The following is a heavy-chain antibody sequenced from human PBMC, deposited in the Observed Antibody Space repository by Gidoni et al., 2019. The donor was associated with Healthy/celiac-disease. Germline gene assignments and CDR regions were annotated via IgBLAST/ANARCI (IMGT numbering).Heavy chain of an antibody. V-gene: IGHV4-34*01. J-gene: IGHJ6*03. CDR2: INHSGST. D-gene: IGHD3-10*01. CDR3: ARMGRGYYGSGSYSNYYYYYMDG. Sequence: GKGLEWIGEINHSGSTNYNPSLKSRVTISVDTSKNQFSLKLSSVTAADTAVYYCARMGRGYYGSGSYSNYYYYYMDGWGKGTTGTVSS.